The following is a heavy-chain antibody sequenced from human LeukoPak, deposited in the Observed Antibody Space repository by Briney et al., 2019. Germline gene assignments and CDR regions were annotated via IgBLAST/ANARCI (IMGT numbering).Heavy chain of an antibody. V-gene: IGHV4-38-2*02. Sequence: PSETLSLTCTVSGYSISSGYYWGWIRQPPGKGLEWIGSIYHSGSTYYNPSLKSRVTISVDTSKNRFSLKLSSVTAADTAVYYCATLGYCSSTSCYGNWYYYMDVWGKGTTVTVSS. CDR2: IYHSGST. D-gene: IGHD2-2*01. CDR1: GYSISSGYY. CDR3: ATLGYCSSTSCYGNWYYYMDV. J-gene: IGHJ6*03.